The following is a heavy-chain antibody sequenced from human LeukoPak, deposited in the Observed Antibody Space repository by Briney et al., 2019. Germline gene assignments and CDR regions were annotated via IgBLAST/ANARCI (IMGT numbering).Heavy chain of an antibody. J-gene: IGHJ5*02. D-gene: IGHD3-3*01. CDR1: GYTLTSYA. Sequence: ASVKVSCKASGYTLTSYAMHWVRQAPGQRLEWMGWINAGNGNTKYSQKFQGRVTITRDTSASTAYMELSSLRSEDTAVYYCARGSSDFWSGYYQSYNWFDPWGQGTLVTVSS. CDR2: INAGNGNT. V-gene: IGHV1-3*01. CDR3: ARGSSDFWSGYYQSYNWFDP.